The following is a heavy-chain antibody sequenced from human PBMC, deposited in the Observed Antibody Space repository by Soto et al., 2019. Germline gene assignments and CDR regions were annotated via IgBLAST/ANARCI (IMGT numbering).Heavy chain of an antibody. V-gene: IGHV3-64D*08. J-gene: IGHJ3*02. CDR1: GFTFSSSA. Sequence: GGSLRLSCSASGFTFSSSAMHWVRQAPGKGLEYVSGISNNEIRTYYADSVKGRFTISRDNSENTLHLQMSSLRTDDTAVYYCVKGLPYSSNWDERAFDIWGQGTLVTVSS. CDR3: VKGLPYSSNWDERAFDI. CDR2: ISNNEIRT. D-gene: IGHD6-13*01.